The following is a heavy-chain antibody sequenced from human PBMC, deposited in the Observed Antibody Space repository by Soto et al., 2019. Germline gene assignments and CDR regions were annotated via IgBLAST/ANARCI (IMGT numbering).Heavy chain of an antibody. D-gene: IGHD2-15*01. Sequence: GGSLRLSCAASGFTFSSYGMHWVRQAPGKGLEWVAVIWYDGSNKYYADSVKGRFTISRDKSKNTLYLQMNSLRAEDTAVYYCARDIDGYGMDVWGQGTTVTVSS. V-gene: IGHV3-33*01. CDR2: IWYDGSNK. CDR1: GFTFSSYG. CDR3: ARDIDGYGMDV. J-gene: IGHJ6*02.